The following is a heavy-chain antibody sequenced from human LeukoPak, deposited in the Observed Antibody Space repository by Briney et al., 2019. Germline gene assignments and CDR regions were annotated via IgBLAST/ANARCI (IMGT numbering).Heavy chain of an antibody. J-gene: IGHJ5*02. CDR2: ISGSGGST. V-gene: IGHV3-23*01. CDR3: ARYEYSSRRFDP. D-gene: IGHD6-13*01. Sequence: GESLRLSCAASGFTFSSYAMSWVRQAPGKGLEWVSAISGSGGSTYYADSVKGRFTISRDNSKNTLYLQMNSLRAEDTAVYYCARYEYSSRRFDPWGQGTLVTVSS. CDR1: GFTFSSYA.